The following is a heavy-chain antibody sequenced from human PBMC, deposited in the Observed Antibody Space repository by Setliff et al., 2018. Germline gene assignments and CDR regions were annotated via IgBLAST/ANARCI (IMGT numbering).Heavy chain of an antibody. V-gene: IGHV4-59*08. CDR3: ARHKSNGSGSYPSLYMDV. J-gene: IGHJ6*03. CDR2: IYSGGST. Sequence: SETLSLTCTVSGGSFSNYYWGWVRQPPGKGLEVLGYIYSGGSTNSNPSLRSRVSISLGMSQNRISLRQSSVTAADTAVYYCARHKSNGSGSYPSLYMDVWGKGIKVTVSS. CDR1: GGSFSNYY. D-gene: IGHD3-10*01.